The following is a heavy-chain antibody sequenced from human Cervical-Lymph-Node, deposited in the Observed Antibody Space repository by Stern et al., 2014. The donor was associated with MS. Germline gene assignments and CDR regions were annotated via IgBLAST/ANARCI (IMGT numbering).Heavy chain of an antibody. Sequence: EVHLVESGGGLVQPGRSLRLACTTSGFTFGDYGMSWFRQAPGKGLEWVGFVRSKPSVGTTEYAASVKGSFTISRDDSKSIAYLQMNSLKTEDTAVYYCSRTRVTDPFDPWGQGTLVTVSS. D-gene: IGHD2-21*02. J-gene: IGHJ5*02. CDR3: SRTRVTDPFDP. CDR2: VRSKPSVGTT. V-gene: IGHV3-49*03. CDR1: GFTFGDYG.